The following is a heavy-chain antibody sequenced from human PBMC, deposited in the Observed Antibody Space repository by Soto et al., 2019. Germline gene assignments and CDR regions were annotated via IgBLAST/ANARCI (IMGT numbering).Heavy chain of an antibody. Sequence: EMQLLESGGGLVQPGGSLKLSCAASGFTFSNYAMSWVRQAPGKGLEWVSTISGRGGNTYYEDSVKGRFTISRDNSRKKLYLQMESLRVEASAVYSWAKAGCSGGTCYRYYFDYWGQGALVTFSA. CDR2: ISGRGGNT. J-gene: IGHJ4*02. CDR1: GFTFSNYA. CDR3: AKAGCSGGTCYRYYFDY. V-gene: IGHV3-23*01. D-gene: IGHD2-15*01.